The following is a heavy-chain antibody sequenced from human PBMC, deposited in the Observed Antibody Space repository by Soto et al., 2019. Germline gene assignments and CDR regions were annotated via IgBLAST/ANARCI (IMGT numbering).Heavy chain of an antibody. CDR3: ARDSSGWYFDY. D-gene: IGHD6-19*01. CDR1: GLTFSSYE. CDR2: ISSSGSTM. Sequence: WGSLRLSCAASGLTFSSYEMNWVRQAPGKGLEWVSYISSSGSTMYYADSVKGRFTISRDNAKNSLYLQMNSLRAEDTAVYYCARDSSGWYFDYWGQGTLVTVSS. J-gene: IGHJ4*02. V-gene: IGHV3-48*03.